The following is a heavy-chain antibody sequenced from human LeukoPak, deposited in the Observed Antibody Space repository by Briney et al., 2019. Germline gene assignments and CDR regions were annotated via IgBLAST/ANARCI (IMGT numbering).Heavy chain of an antibody. D-gene: IGHD2-2*01. V-gene: IGHV1-69*13. CDR2: IIPIFGTA. CDR1: GGTFSSYA. CDR3: VFYCSSTSCYDY. J-gene: IGHJ4*02. Sequence: SVTVSCKASGGTFSSYAISWVRQAPGQGLEWMGGIIPIFGTANYAQKFQGRVTITADESTSTAYMELSSLRSEDTAVYYCVFYCSSTSCYDYWGQGTLVTVSS.